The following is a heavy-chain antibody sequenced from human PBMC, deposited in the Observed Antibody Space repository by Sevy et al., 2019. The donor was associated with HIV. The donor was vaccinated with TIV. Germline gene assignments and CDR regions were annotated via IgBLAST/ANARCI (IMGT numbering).Heavy chain of an antibody. CDR1: GDSISNSNYY. D-gene: IGHD3-9*01. Sequence: SETLSLTCTVSGDSISNSNYYWSWIRQPVGKQLEWIGRIYTSGRTNYNPSLTSRLIVSVDTSKNQFSLNLSSVTAAETARYYGAIGALQHFYWRLEYWGQGILVTVSS. J-gene: IGHJ4*02. CDR2: IYTSGRT. V-gene: IGHV4-61*02. CDR3: AIGALQHFYWRLEY.